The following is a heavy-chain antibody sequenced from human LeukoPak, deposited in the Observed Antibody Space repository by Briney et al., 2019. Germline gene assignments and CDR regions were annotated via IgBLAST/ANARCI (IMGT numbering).Heavy chain of an antibody. CDR1: AYTFTSYG. Sequence: ASVKVSCRASAYTFTSYGISWVRQAPGQGLEWMGWISAYNGNTNYAQKLQGRVTMTTDTSTSTAYMELRSLRSDDTAVYYCARAVLRYFDWSGPNYYYYGMDVWGQGTTVTVSS. J-gene: IGHJ6*02. D-gene: IGHD3-9*01. CDR2: ISAYNGNT. V-gene: IGHV1-18*01. CDR3: ARAVLRYFDWSGPNYYYYGMDV.